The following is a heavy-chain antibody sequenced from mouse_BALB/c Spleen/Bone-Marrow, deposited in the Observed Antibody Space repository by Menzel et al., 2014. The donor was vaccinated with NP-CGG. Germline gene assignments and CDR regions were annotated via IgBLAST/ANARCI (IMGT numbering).Heavy chain of an antibody. Sequence: EVKVEESGGGLVQPGGSRKLSCAASGFTFSSFGMHWVRQAPEKGLEWVAYISSGSSTVYYADKVMGRFTISRDNPKNTLFLQMTSLRSEDTAMYYCARSGSSSGYFDYWGQGTTLTVSP. J-gene: IGHJ2*01. V-gene: IGHV5-17*02. D-gene: IGHD1-1*01. CDR1: GFTFSSFG. CDR2: ISSGSSTV. CDR3: ARSGSSSGYFDY.